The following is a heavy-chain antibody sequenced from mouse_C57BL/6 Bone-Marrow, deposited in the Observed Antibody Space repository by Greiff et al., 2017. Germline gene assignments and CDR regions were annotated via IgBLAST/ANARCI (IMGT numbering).Heavy chain of an antibody. CDR3: ERRVTTVVAKTAYWYFDV. CDR1: GYTFTSYG. V-gene: IGHV1-81*01. CDR2: IYPRSGNT. D-gene: IGHD1-1*01. J-gene: IGHJ1*03. Sequence: QVQLQQSGAELARPGASVKLSCKASGYTFTSYGISWVKQRTGQGLEWIGEIYPRSGNTYYNEKFKGKATLTADKSSSTAYMELRSLTSVDSAVYFCERRVTTVVAKTAYWYFDVWGTGTTVTVYS.